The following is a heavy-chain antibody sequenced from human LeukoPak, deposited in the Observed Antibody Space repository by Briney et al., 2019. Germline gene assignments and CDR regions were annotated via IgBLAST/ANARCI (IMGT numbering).Heavy chain of an antibody. CDR1: GGTFSSYA. CDR3: ARSSLYISSTINDAFDI. D-gene: IGHD1-1*01. CDR2: IIPIFGTA. J-gene: IGHJ3*02. V-gene: IGHV1-69*13. Sequence: ASVKVSCKASGGTFSSYAISWVRQAPGQGLEWMGGIIPIFGTANYAQKFQGRVTITADESTGTAYMELSSLRSEDTAVYYCARSSLYISSTINDAFDIWGQGTMVTVSS.